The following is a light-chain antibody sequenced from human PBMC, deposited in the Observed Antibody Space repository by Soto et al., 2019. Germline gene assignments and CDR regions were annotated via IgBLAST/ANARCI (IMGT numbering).Light chain of an antibody. V-gene: IGKV1-13*02. CDR1: QGISSA. Sequence: AIQLTQSPSSLSASVGDRVTITCRASQGISSALAWYQQKPGKAPKLLIYDASSLESGVPSRFSGSGSGTDFTLTISSLQPEDFATYYCQQFNSYPLALTFGPGTKVDIK. CDR3: QQFNSYPLALT. CDR2: DAS. J-gene: IGKJ3*01.